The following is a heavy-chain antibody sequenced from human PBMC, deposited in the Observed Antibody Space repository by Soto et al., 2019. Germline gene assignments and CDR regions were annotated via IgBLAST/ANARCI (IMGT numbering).Heavy chain of an antibody. CDR1: GDTFSSYA. D-gene: IGHD3-22*01. CDR2: IIPIFGTA. J-gene: IGHJ6*02. Sequence: QVQLVQSGAEVKKPGSSVKVSCKASGDTFSSYAISWVRQAPGQGLEWMGGIIPIFGTANYAQKFQGRVTITADEPTSTAYMELSSLRSEDTAVYYCARDGSGYRSSASPMDVWGQGTTVTVSS. CDR3: ARDGSGYRSSASPMDV. V-gene: IGHV1-69*01.